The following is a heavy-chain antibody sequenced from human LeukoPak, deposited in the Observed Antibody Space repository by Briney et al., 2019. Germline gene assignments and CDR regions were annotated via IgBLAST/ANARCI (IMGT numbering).Heavy chain of an antibody. V-gene: IGHV3-23*01. J-gene: IGHJ4*02. CDR2: ISGSGGST. Sequence: PGGSLRLSCAASGFTFSSYAMSWVRQASGKGLEWVSAISGSGGSTYYADSVKGRFTISRDNSKNTLYLQMNSLRAEDTAVYYCAKDMGQNSAIVVVPAAEDNFDYWGQGTLVTVSS. D-gene: IGHD2-2*01. CDR1: GFTFSSYA. CDR3: AKDMGQNSAIVVVPAAEDNFDY.